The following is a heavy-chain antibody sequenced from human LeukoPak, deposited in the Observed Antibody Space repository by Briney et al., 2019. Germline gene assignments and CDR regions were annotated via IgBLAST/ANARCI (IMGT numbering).Heavy chain of an antibody. D-gene: IGHD6-19*01. CDR1: GFTFDDYA. Sequence: GGSLRLSCATSGFTFDDYAMHWVRQAPGMGLEWVSLISVDGGSRNYADPVKGRFTISRDNSKNSLYMQMNSLRSEDTALYYCAKAVTTLSPYFDYWGQGTLVTVSS. CDR3: AKAVTTLSPYFDY. V-gene: IGHV3-43*02. CDR2: ISVDGGSR. J-gene: IGHJ4*02.